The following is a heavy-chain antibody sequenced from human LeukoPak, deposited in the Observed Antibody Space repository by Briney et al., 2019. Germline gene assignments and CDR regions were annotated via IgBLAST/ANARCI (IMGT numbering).Heavy chain of an antibody. Sequence: PGGSLRLSCAASGFTFDDYAMHWVRQAPGKGLEWVSGISYNSDTIAYADSVKGRFTISRDNAKSSLYLQMNNVRAEDTAIYHCAKGSYYYYMDVWGKGTTVTVSS. V-gene: IGHV3-9*01. CDR3: AKGSYYYYMDV. CDR1: GFTFDDYA. CDR2: ISYNSDTI. J-gene: IGHJ6*03.